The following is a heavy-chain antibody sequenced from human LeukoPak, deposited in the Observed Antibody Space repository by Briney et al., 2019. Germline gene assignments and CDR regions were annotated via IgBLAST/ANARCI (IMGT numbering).Heavy chain of an antibody. CDR1: GFTVSSNY. CDR2: IYSGGST. Sequence: GEPLRLSCAASGFTVSSNYMSWVRQAPGKGLEWVSTIYSGGSTYYADSVKGRFTISRDISKNTLYLQMNSLRGEDTAVYYCARNGYTSGWYRNWGQGTLVTVSS. V-gene: IGHV3-53*01. CDR3: ARNGYTSGWYRN. D-gene: IGHD6-19*01. J-gene: IGHJ4*02.